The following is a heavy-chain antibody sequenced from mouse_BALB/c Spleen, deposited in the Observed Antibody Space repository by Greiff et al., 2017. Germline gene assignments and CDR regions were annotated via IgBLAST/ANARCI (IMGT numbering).Heavy chain of an antibody. CDR1: GFTFSDYG. J-gene: IGHJ4*01. Sequence: EVKLVESGGGLVQPGGSRTLSCAASGFTFSDYGMAWVRQAPGKGPEWVAFISNLAYSIYYADTVTGRFTISRENAKNTLYLEMSSLRSEDTAMYYCARDCGYYAMDYWGQGTSVTVSS. CDR2: ISNLAYSI. V-gene: IGHV5-15*02. CDR3: ARDCGYYAMDY.